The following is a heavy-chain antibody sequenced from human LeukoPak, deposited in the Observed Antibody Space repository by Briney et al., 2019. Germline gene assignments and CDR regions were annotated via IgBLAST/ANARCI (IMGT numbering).Heavy chain of an antibody. Sequence: SETLSLTCTVSGGSISSYYWSWIRQPPGKGLEWIGYIYYSGSTNYNPSLKSRVTISVDTSKNQVSLRLSSVTAADTAVYYCARHGTISSESYFDYWGQGALVTVSS. D-gene: IGHD1-14*01. J-gene: IGHJ4*02. CDR2: IYYSGST. CDR3: ARHGTISSESYFDY. CDR1: GGSISSYY. V-gene: IGHV4-59*08.